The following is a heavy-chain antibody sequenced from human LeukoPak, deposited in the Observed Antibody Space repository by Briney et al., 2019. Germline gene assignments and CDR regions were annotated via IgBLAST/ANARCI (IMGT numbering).Heavy chain of an antibody. Sequence: SETLSLTCTVCGGSISSSSYYWGWIRQPPGKGLEWIGSIYYSGSTYYNPSLKSRVTISVDTSKNQFSLKLSSVTAADTAVYYCARHDPRDGSSWYGPYYYGMDVWGQGTTVTVSS. CDR1: GGSISSSSYY. J-gene: IGHJ6*02. CDR2: IYYSGST. D-gene: IGHD6-13*01. V-gene: IGHV4-39*01. CDR3: ARHDPRDGSSWYGPYYYGMDV.